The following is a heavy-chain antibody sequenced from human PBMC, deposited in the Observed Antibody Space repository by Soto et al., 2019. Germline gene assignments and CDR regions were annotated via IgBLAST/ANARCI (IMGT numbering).Heavy chain of an antibody. CDR1: GGTFSSYA. J-gene: IGHJ6*02. CDR3: ARADSSSSWIAGGMGV. Sequence: QVQLVQSGAEVKKPGSSVKVSCKASGGTFSSYAISWVRQAPGQGLEWMGGIIPIFGTANYAQKLQGRVTITADESTSTAYMELSSLRSEDTAVYYCARADSSSSWIAGGMGVWGQGTTVTVSS. D-gene: IGHD6-6*01. CDR2: IIPIFGTA. V-gene: IGHV1-69*01.